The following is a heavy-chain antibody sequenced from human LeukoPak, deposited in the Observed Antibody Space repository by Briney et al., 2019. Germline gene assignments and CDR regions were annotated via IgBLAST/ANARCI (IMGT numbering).Heavy chain of an antibody. CDR3: AREGYSSSWFDY. D-gene: IGHD6-13*01. Sequence: SETLSLTCTVSGGSISSYYWSWIRQPPGKGLEWIGYIYYSGSTYYNPSLKSRVTISVDTSKNQFSLKLSSVTAADTAVYYCAREGYSSSWFDYWGQGTLVTVSS. CDR2: IYYSGST. CDR1: GGSISSYY. V-gene: IGHV4-59*12. J-gene: IGHJ4*02.